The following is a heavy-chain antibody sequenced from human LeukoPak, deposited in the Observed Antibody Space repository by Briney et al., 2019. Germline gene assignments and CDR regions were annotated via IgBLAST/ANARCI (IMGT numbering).Heavy chain of an antibody. D-gene: IGHD6-19*01. CDR3: AKGIAVAVYYFDY. J-gene: IGHJ4*02. Sequence: HTAGSLRLSCAASGFTFSSYAMSWVRQAPGKGLEWVSAISGSGGSTYYADSVKGRFTISRDNSKNTLYLQMNSLRAEDTAVYYCAKGIAVAVYYFDYWGQGTLVTVSS. V-gene: IGHV3-23*01. CDR2: ISGSGGST. CDR1: GFTFSSYA.